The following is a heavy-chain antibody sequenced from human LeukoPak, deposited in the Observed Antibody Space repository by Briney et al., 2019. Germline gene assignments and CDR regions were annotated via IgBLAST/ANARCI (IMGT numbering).Heavy chain of an antibody. Sequence: PSETLSLTCTVSGGSISSYYWSWIRQPPGKGLEWIGYIYYSGSTNYNPSLKSRVTISVGTSKNQFSLKLSSVTAADTAVYYCARGGMQYCSSTSCRLPPRTFDYWGQGTLVTVSS. CDR2: IYYSGST. D-gene: IGHD2-2*01. V-gene: IGHV4-59*12. J-gene: IGHJ4*02. CDR3: ARGGMQYCSSTSCRLPPRTFDY. CDR1: GGSISSYY.